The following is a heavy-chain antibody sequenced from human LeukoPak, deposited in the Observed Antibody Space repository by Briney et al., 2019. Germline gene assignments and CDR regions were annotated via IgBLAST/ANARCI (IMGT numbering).Heavy chain of an antibody. CDR1: GFTFSDYW. V-gene: IGHV3-11*06. Sequence: GGSLRLSCAASGFTFSDYWMSWVRQAPGKGLEWVSYISSRSSYTNYAASVKGRFTISRDNAKNSLFLQMNSLRAEDTAVYYCAKGVNYYDSSGYFDYWGQGTQVTVSS. CDR2: ISSRSSYT. D-gene: IGHD3-22*01. J-gene: IGHJ4*02. CDR3: AKGVNYYDSSGYFDY.